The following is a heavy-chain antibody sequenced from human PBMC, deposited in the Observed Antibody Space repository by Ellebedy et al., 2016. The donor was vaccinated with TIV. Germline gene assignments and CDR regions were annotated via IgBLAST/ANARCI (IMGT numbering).Heavy chain of an antibody. CDR3: AREARYCGVGSSCYSFDY. CDR1: GGSFSSYY. D-gene: IGHD2-15*01. CDR2: IFMSGST. Sequence: SETLSLTXTVSGGSFSSYYWSWIRQSAGKGLEWIGRIFMSGSTSYNPSLKNRVTMSVDASTTQLSLNLSSVTAADTAVYYCAREARYCGVGSSCYSFDYWGHGTLVTVSS. J-gene: IGHJ4*01. V-gene: IGHV4-4*07.